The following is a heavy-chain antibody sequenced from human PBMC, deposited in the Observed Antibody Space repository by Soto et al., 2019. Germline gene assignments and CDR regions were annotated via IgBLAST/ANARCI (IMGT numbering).Heavy chain of an antibody. V-gene: IGHV1-69*06. CDR2: IIPIFGTA. Sequence: QVQLVQSGAEVKKPGSSVKVSCKASGGTFSSYAISWVRQAPGQGLEWMGGIIPIFGTANYAQKFQGRVTITADKSTSTAYMELSSLRSEDTAVYYCARVTDCSGGSCYSYWYFDLWGRGTLVTVSS. J-gene: IGHJ2*01. D-gene: IGHD2-15*01. CDR1: GGTFSSYA. CDR3: ARVTDCSGGSCYSYWYFDL.